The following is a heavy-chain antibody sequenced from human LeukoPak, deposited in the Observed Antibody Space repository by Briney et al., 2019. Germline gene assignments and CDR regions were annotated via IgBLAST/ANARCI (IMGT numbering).Heavy chain of an antibody. CDR1: GFTFSTYA. D-gene: IGHD1/OR15-1a*01. CDR3: AKGRTNDY. V-gene: IGHV3-23*01. Sequence: GGSLRLSCAASGFTFSTYAMSWVRQTPERGLEWVSAISDTGGNTFYADSVKGRFTISRDNSKNTLYLQMNSLRAEDTAIYYCAKGRTNDYWAQGTLVTVSS. CDR2: ISDTGGNT. J-gene: IGHJ4*02.